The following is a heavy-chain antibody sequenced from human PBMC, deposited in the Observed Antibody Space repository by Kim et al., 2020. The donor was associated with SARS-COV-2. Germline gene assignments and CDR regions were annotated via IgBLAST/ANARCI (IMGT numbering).Heavy chain of an antibody. V-gene: IGHV1-18*01. Sequence: ASVKVSCKASGYTFTSYGISWVRQAPGQGLEWMGWISAYNGNTNYAQKLQGRVTMTTDTSTSTAYMELRSLRSDDTAVYYCARGGYYYDSSGYPLLQFDYWGQGTLVTVSS. J-gene: IGHJ4*02. CDR2: ISAYNGNT. CDR1: GYTFTSYG. CDR3: ARGGYYYDSSGYPLLQFDY. D-gene: IGHD3-22*01.